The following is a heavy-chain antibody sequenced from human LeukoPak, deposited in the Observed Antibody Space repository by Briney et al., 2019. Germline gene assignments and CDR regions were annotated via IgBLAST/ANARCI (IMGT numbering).Heavy chain of an antibody. V-gene: IGHV3-30*04. J-gene: IGHJ4*02. CDR1: GFTFSSYA. CDR2: ISYDGSNK. CDR3: ARELVYYYDSSGYSF. Sequence: PGRSLRLSCAASGFTFSSYAMHWVRQAPGKGLEWVAVISYDGSNKYYADSVKGRFTISRDNSKNTLYLQMNSLRAEDTAVYYCARELVYYYDSSGYSFWGQGTLVTVSS. D-gene: IGHD3-22*01.